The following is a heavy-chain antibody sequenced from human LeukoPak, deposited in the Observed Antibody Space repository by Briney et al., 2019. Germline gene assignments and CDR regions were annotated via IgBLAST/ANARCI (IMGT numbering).Heavy chain of an antibody. CDR2: ISAYNGNT. D-gene: IGHD3-22*01. CDR3: ARSVVITDFDY. V-gene: IGHV1-18*01. J-gene: IGHJ4*02. CDR1: GYTFTSYG. Sequence: GASVKVSCKASGYTFTSYGISWVRQAPGQGLEWMGWISAYNGNTNYAQKLQGRVTMTTDTSTGTAYMEQRSLRSDDTAVYYCARSVVITDFDYWGQGTLVTVSS.